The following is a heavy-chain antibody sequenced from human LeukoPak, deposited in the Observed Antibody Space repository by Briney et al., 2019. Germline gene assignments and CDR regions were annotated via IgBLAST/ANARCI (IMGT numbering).Heavy chain of an antibody. CDR3: ARGYYGSGSYYPVDY. CDR2: IIPIFGTA. Sequence: ASVKVSCKASGGTFSSYAISWVRQAPGQGLEWMGGIIPIFGTANYAQKFQGRVTITADKSTSTAYMELSSLRSEGTAVYYCARGYYGSGSYYPVDYWGQGTLVTVSS. J-gene: IGHJ4*02. D-gene: IGHD3-10*01. V-gene: IGHV1-69*06. CDR1: GGTFSSYA.